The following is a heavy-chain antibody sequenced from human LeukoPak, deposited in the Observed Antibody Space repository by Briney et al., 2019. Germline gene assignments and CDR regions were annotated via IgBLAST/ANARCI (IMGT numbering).Heavy chain of an antibody. CDR2: TYNRGTT. V-gene: IGHV4-59*08. Sequence: SETLSLTCHVSGGSISSYYWSWIRQPPGKGLEWIGYTYNRGTTNYNPSLKSRVTISVDTSKNQFSLKLSSVTAADTAVYYCARHSTSGWNWFDPWGQGTLVTVSS. D-gene: IGHD6-19*01. CDR1: GGSISSYY. CDR3: ARHSTSGWNWFDP. J-gene: IGHJ5*02.